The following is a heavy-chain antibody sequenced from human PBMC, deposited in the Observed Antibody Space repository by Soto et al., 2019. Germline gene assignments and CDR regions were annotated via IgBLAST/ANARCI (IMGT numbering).Heavy chain of an antibody. CDR2: IKQDGSEK. CDR3: ARVFSGAAATYGMDV. Sequence: GGSLRLSCAASGFTFSSYWMSWVRQAPGKGLEWVANIKQDGSEKYYVDSVKGRFTISRDNAKNSLYLQMNSLRAEDTAVYYCARVFSGAAATYGMDVWGQGTTVTVSS. J-gene: IGHJ6*02. D-gene: IGHD6-13*01. CDR1: GFTFSSYW. V-gene: IGHV3-7*03.